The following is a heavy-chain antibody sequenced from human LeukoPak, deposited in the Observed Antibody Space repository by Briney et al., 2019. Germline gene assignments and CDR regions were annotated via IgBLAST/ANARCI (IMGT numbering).Heavy chain of an antibody. CDR3: ARHLRITMVRGVITDVAFGI. CDR2: IYTSGST. D-gene: IGHD3-10*01. CDR1: GGSISSYY. J-gene: IGHJ3*02. V-gene: IGHV4-4*07. Sequence: SETLSLTCTVSGGSISSYYWSWIRQPAGKGLEWIGRIYTSGSTNYNPSLKSRVTMSVDTSKNQFSLKLSSVTAADTAVYYCARHLRITMVRGVITDVAFGIWGQGTMVTVSS.